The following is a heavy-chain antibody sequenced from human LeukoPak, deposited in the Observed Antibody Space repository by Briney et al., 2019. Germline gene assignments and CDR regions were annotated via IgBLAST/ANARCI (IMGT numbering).Heavy chain of an antibody. D-gene: IGHD3-3*01. CDR2: IKQDGSEK. CDR1: GFTFSSYW. CDR3: VKLSWSGYYRYYYYMDV. J-gene: IGHJ6*03. Sequence: QPGGSLRLSCAASGFTFSSYWMSWVRQAPGKGLEWVANIKQDGSEKYYVDSVKGRFTISRDNAKNSLNLQMNSLRAEDTAVYYCVKLSWSGYYRYYYYMDVWGKGTTVTVSS. V-gene: IGHV3-7*01.